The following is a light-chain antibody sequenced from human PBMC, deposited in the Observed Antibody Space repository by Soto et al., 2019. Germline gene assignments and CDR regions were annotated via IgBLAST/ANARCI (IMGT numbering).Light chain of an antibody. CDR3: QQLNNYPRT. CDR2: VAS. V-gene: IGKV1-9*01. CDR1: EDISSY. Sequence: DIQLTQSPSFLSASVGDRVTITCRASEDISSYLAWYQQKPGKAPKLLIYVASTLQSGVPSRFSGSGSGTEFTLTISSLQPEDFATYYCQQLNNYPRTFGQGTKVDIK. J-gene: IGKJ1*01.